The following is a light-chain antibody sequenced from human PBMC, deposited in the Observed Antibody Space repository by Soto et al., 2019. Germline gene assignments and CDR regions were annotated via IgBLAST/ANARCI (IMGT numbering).Light chain of an antibody. CDR3: LQTYSVPLT. CDR1: QSPSSY. V-gene: IGKV1-39*01. CDR2: AVS. Sequence: DIQMTQSPSSLSASVGDRVTITCRASQSPSSYVNWYQQKPGKAPKLLIYAVSSLPSGVPSRFSGSGSGTDFTLTISSLQPEDFATYFCLQTYSVPLTFGGGTKGGYQ. J-gene: IGKJ4*01.